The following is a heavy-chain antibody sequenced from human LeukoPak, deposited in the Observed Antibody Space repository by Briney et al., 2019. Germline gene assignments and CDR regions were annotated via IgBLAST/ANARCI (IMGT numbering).Heavy chain of an antibody. CDR3: ARMNYVSSGWGAPFDY. V-gene: IGHV3-21*01. Sequence: PGGSLRLSCAASGFTFSSYSMNWVRQAPGKGLEWVSSISSSSSYIYYADSVKGRFTIPRDNAKNSLYLQMNSLRAEDTAVYYCARMNYVSSGWGAPFDYWGQGTLVTVSS. CDR1: GFTFSSYS. D-gene: IGHD1-7*01. J-gene: IGHJ4*02. CDR2: ISSSSSYI.